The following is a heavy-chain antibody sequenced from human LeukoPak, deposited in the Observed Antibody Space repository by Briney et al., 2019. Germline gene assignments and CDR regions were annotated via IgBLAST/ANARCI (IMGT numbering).Heavy chain of an antibody. CDR3: ARSIAVAGTLYYGMDV. CDR2: IYYSGST. V-gene: IGHV4-61*01. J-gene: IGHJ6*02. D-gene: IGHD6-19*01. Sequence: SETLSLTCTVSGGSVSSGSYYRSWIRQPPGKGLEWIGYIYYSGSTNYNPSLKSRVTISVDTSKNQFSLKLSSVTAADTAVYYCARSIAVAGTLYYGMDVWGQGTTVTVSS. CDR1: GGSVSSGSYY.